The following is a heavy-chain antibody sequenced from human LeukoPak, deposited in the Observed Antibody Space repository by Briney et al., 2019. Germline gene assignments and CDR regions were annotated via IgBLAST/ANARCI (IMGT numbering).Heavy chain of an antibody. V-gene: IGHV3-21*04. J-gene: IGHJ4*02. CDR2: ISSSSSYI. CDR1: GFTFSSYS. CDR3: ARVVDHDYGDYYLDY. Sequence: GGALRLSCAASGFTFSSYSMNWVRQAPGKGLEWVSSISSSSSYIYYADSVKGRFTISRDNAKNTLYLQMNSLRAEDTAVYYCARVVDHDYGDYYLDYWGQGTLVTVSS. D-gene: IGHD4-17*01.